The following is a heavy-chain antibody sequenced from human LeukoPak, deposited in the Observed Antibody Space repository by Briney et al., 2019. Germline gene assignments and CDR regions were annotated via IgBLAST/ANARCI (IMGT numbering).Heavy chain of an antibody. CDR3: ATDSPTRDIVAVVAATPAAFDI. CDR2: INAGNGNT. CDR1: GYTFTSYG. V-gene: IGHV1-3*01. D-gene: IGHD2-15*01. J-gene: IGHJ3*02. Sequence: ASVKVSCKASGYTFTSYGIHWVRQAPGQRLEWMGWINAGNGNTKYSQKFQVRVTITRDTSASTAYMELSSLRSEDTAVYYCATDSPTRDIVAVVAATPAAFDIWGQGTMVTVSS.